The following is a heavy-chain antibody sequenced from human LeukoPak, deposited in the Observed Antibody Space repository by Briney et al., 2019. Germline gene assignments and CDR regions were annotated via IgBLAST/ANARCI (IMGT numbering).Heavy chain of an antibody. CDR2: IYYSGST. D-gene: IGHD3-10*01. V-gene: IGHV4-59*01. CDR1: GGSISSYY. J-gene: IGHJ6*03. CDR3: ARAEMVRGVTYYYYMDV. Sequence: MPSETLSLTCTVSGGSISSYYWSWIRQPPGKGLEWIGYIYYSGSTNYNPSLKSRVTISVDTSKNQFSLKLSSVTAADTAVYYCARAEMVRGVTYYYYMDVWGKGTTVTVSS.